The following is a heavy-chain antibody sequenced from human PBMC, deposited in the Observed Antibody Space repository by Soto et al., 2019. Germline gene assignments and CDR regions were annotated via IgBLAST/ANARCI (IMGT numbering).Heavy chain of an antibody. CDR3: ARRCDMAHTGYDLGYGMEV. CDR1: WYSFNRYW. CDR2: IHPDNSDT. Sequence: PGESLKISCEGSWYSFNRYWIAWVRQTPEKGLEWMGIIHPDNSDTRYSPSFQGQVTISAAKSISTAYLQWSSLKASDTAIYYCARRCDMAHTGYDLGYGMEVWVQGTTVNVSS. D-gene: IGHD5-12*01. V-gene: IGHV5-51*01. J-gene: IGHJ6*01.